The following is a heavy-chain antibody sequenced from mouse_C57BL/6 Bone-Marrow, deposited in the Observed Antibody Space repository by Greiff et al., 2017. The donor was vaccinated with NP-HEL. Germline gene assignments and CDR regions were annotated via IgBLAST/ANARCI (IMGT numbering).Heavy chain of an antibody. J-gene: IGHJ2*01. CDR2: IYPRSGNT. D-gene: IGHD3-2*02. Sequence: VKLMESGAELARPGASVKLSCKASGYTFTSYGISWVKQRTGQGLEWIGEIYPRSGNTYYNEKFKGKATLTADKSSSTAYMELRSLTSEDSAVYFCARPDSSGYGYWGQGTTLTVSS. CDR1: GYTFTSYG. CDR3: ARPDSSGYGY. V-gene: IGHV1-81*01.